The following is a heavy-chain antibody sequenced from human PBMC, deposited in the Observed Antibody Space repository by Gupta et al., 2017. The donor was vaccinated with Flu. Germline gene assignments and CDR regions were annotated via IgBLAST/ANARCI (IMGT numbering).Heavy chain of an antibody. V-gene: IGHV3-15*01. J-gene: IGHJ3*02. CDR2: IKSKTDGGTT. CDR1: GFTFSNAW. D-gene: IGHD5-24*01. Sequence: EVQLVESGGGLVKPGGSLRLSCAASGFTFSNAWMSWVRQAPGKGLEWVGRIKSKTDGGTTDYAAPVKGRFTISRDDSKNTLYLQMNSLKTEDTAVYYCTTDEVEMATSVKIWGQGTMVTVSS. CDR3: TTDEVEMATSVKI.